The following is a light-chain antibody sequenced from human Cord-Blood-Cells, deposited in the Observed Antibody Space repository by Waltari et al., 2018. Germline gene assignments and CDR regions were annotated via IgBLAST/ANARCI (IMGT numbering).Light chain of an antibody. V-gene: IGKV4-1*01. CDR2: WAS. CDR3: QQYYSTPRT. Sequence: VMIQSRDSLAVSLGERPTIHCKSRQSVLYSSNNKNYLAWYQQKPGQPPKLLIYWASTRESGVPDRFSGSGSGTDFTLTISSLQAEDVAVYYCQQYYSTPRTFGQGTKVEIK. J-gene: IGKJ1*01. CDR1: QSVLYSSNNKNY.